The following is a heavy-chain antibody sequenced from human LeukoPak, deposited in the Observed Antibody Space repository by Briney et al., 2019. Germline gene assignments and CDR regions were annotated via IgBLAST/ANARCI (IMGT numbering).Heavy chain of an antibody. V-gene: IGHV4-39*01. J-gene: IGHJ5*02. Sequence: PSETLSLTCSVSVGSISSSSYYGGWIRQPPGKGLEGIGSIFYIGSTYYNPSLKSRVTISVDTSRDQFSLKLSSVTAADTAVYYCARHRPITMVRGGWFDPWGQGTLVTVSS. CDR2: IFYIGST. CDR3: ARHRPITMVRGGWFDP. D-gene: IGHD3-10*01. CDR1: VGSISSSSYY.